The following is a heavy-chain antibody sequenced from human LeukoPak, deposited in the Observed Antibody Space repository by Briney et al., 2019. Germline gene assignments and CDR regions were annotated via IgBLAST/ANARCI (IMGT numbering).Heavy chain of an antibody. CDR1: GFTFSSYG. D-gene: IGHD3-9*01. CDR2: ISGSGGST. V-gene: IGHV3-23*01. J-gene: IGHJ4*02. Sequence: GGSLRLSCAASGFTFSSYGMSWVRQAPGQGLEWVSAISGSGGSTYYADSVKGRFTISRDNSKNTLYLHMNSLRAEDTAVYYCTTVRRLYYDILTGYYSIGDLDYWGQGTLVTVSS. CDR3: TTVRRLYYDILTGYYSIGDLDY.